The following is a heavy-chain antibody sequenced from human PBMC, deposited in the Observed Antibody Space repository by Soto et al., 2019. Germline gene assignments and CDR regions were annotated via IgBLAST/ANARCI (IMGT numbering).Heavy chain of an antibody. Sequence: GGSLRLSCAASGFTFSSYAMSWVRQAPGKGLEWVSAISGSGGSTYYADSVKGRFTISRDNSKNTLYLQMNSLRAEDTAVYYRAKNGGVGCASALAAFDIWGQGTMVTVSS. V-gene: IGHV3-23*01. J-gene: IGHJ3*02. CDR2: ISGSGGST. CDR1: GFTFSSYA. CDR3: AKNGGVGCASALAAFDI. D-gene: IGHD3-3*01.